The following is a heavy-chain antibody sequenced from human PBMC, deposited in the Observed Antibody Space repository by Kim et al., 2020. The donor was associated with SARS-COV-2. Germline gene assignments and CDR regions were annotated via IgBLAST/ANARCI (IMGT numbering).Heavy chain of an antibody. D-gene: IGHD3-16*02. V-gene: IGHV3-74*01. Sequence: GGSLRLSCAASGFTFSSYWMHWVRQAPGKGLVWVSRINSDGSSTSYADSVKGRFTISRDNAKNTLYLQMNSLRAEDTAVYYCARDRGAFGGVIVEPADYWGQGTLVTVSS. CDR2: INSDGSST. J-gene: IGHJ4*02. CDR1: GFTFSSYW. CDR3: ARDRGAFGGVIVEPADY.